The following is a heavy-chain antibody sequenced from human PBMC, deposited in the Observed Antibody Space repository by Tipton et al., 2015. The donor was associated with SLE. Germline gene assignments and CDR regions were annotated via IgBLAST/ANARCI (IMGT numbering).Heavy chain of an antibody. Sequence: QLVQSGPEVKKPGASVKVSCEASGYTFTNLGIHWVRQAPGQRLEWMGWIKAGNGNTKYSQKFQDRVTIARDTSASTAYMELSSLRSEDTAVYYCAVLKLGYCSSTSCQAGSVDVWGQGTPVSVSS. V-gene: IGHV1-3*01. D-gene: IGHD2-2*01. CDR2: IKAGNGNT. CDR1: GYTFTNLG. CDR3: AVLKLGYCSSTSCQAGSVDV. J-gene: IGHJ6*02.